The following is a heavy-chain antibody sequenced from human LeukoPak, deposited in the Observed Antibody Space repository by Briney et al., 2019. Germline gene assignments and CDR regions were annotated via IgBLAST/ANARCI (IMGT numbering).Heavy chain of an antibody. CDR3: GGVGIHLLGAFDI. J-gene: IGHJ3*02. CDR2: ISSSGSTI. V-gene: IGHV3-48*03. CDR1: GFTFSSYE. D-gene: IGHD5-18*01. Sequence: PGGSLRLSCAASGFTFSSYEMNWVRQAPGKGLEWVSYISSSGSTIYYADSVKGRFTISRDNAKNSLYLQMNSLRDEDTAVYYCGGVGIHLLGAFDIWGQGTMVTVSS.